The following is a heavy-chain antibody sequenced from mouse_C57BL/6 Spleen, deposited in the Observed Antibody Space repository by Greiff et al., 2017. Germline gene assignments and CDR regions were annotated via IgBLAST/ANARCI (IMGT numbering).Heavy chain of an antibody. D-gene: IGHD2-3*01. CDR2: ISYDGSN. CDR3: ASSIYDGYYVY. V-gene: IGHV3-6*01. CDR1: GYSITSGYY. Sequence: DVKLVESGPGLVKPSQSLTLTCSVTGYSITSGYYWNWIRQFPGNKLELMCIISYDGSNNYNPSLKNRITITRDTSKNQFFLKLNSVTTEDTATYYCASSIYDGYYVYWGQGTTLTVSS. J-gene: IGHJ2*01.